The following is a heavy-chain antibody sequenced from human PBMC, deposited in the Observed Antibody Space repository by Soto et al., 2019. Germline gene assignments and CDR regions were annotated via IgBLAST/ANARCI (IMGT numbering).Heavy chain of an antibody. D-gene: IGHD3-22*01. Sequence: QVQLVESGGGVVQPGRSLRLSWAASGFTVSSYAMHWVRQAPGKGLEWVAVISYDGSNKYYADSVKGRFTISRDNSKNPLYLQMNSLRAEDTAVYYCARVYYDSSGYYHFDYWGQGTLVTVSS. CDR3: ARVYYDSSGYYHFDY. V-gene: IGHV3-30-3*01. CDR1: GFTVSSYA. J-gene: IGHJ4*02. CDR2: ISYDGSNK.